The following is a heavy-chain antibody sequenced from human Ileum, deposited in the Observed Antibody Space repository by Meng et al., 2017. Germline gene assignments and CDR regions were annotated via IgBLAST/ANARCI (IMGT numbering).Heavy chain of an antibody. J-gene: IGHJ2*01. CDR3: ARDSRPGYYDWYFDL. CDR1: GGSISSYY. V-gene: IGHV4-59*01. CDR2: IYYSGST. Sequence: SETLSLTCTVSGGSISSYYWSWIRQPPGKGLEWIGYIYYSGSTNYNPSFKSRVTISVDTSKNQFSLKLSSVTTADTAVYYCARDSRPGYYDWYFDLWGRGTLVTVSS. D-gene: IGHD3-22*01.